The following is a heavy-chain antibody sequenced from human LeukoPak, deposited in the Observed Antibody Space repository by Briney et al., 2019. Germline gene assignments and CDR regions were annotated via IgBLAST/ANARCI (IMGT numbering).Heavy chain of an antibody. CDR2: IYHSGSA. V-gene: IGHV4-59*12. CDR3: ARDSAMIVPSGYFDL. D-gene: IGHD3-22*01. Sequence: SETLSLTCTVSGGSISSYYWSWIRQPPGKGLEWIGYIYHSGSAYYNPSLKSRVTISVDRSKNQFSLKLSSVTAADTAVYYCARDSAMIVPSGYFDLWGRGTLVTVSS. CDR1: GGSISSYY. J-gene: IGHJ2*01.